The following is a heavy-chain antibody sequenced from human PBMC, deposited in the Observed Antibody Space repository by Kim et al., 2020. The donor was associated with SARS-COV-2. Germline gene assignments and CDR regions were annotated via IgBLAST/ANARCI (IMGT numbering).Heavy chain of an antibody. V-gene: IGHV1-3*04. D-gene: IGHD6-19*01. CDR1: GYTFTNYA. J-gene: IGHJ6*02. CDR3: ARLAVAEGDYAMDV. Sequence: ASVKVSCKASGYTFTNYAIHWVRQAPGQRLEWMGWISTGNGNTKCSQKFQGRFTITRDTSASTVYMELSSLRSEDTAVYYCARLAVAEGDYAMDVWGQGT. CDR2: ISTGNGNT.